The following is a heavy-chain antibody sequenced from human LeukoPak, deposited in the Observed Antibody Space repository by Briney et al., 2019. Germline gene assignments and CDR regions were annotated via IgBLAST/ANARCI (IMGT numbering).Heavy chain of an antibody. J-gene: IGHJ4*02. V-gene: IGHV1-2*02. CDR1: GYRFTAYY. D-gene: IGHD3-22*01. Sequence: GASVKVSCKASGYRFTAYYMHWFRQAPGQGLEWMGWINPNNGGTNYAQKFQGRVTMNRDTSISTAYMELSRLRSDDTAVYYCAPSYDNTGYYFDYWGQGTLVTVSS. CDR3: APSYDNTGYYFDY. CDR2: INPNNGGT.